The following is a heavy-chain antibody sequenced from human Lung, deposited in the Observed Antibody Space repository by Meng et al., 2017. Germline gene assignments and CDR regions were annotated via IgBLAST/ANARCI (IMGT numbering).Heavy chain of an antibody. CDR1: GGPCSDYY. CDR2: INHSGGT. CDR3: ARCRTTLAHECAY. D-gene: IGHD2/OR15-2a*01. Sequence: WGSGGLTPSGSRARAAVVSGGPCSDYYWSWLRLPPRTVLERIGEINHSGGTNYRPSLERRGTNSVGTSQNNPSLKLGFGTPAGSALYYCARCRTTLAHECAYWGQGTLVTVSS. J-gene: IGHJ4*02. V-gene: IGHV4-34*01.